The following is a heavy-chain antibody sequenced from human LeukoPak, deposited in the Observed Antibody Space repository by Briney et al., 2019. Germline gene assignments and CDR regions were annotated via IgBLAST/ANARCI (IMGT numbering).Heavy chain of an antibody. CDR1: GGSISSYY. Sequence: SETLSLTCTVSGGSISSYYWSWIRQPPGKGLEWVGYIYYSGSTNYNPSLKSRVTISVDTSKNQFSLKLSSVTAADTAGYYCARGNYYDSSGYNWFDPWGQGTLVTVSS. CDR3: ARGNYYDSSGYNWFDP. V-gene: IGHV4-59*01. D-gene: IGHD3-22*01. CDR2: IYYSGST. J-gene: IGHJ5*02.